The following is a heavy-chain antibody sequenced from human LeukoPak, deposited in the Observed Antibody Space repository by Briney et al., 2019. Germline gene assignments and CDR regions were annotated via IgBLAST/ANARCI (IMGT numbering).Heavy chain of an antibody. CDR1: GYTFTSYA. Sequence: SCKTSGYTFTSYAMHWVRQAPGKGLEWVAVISYDGSNKYYADSVKGRFTISRDNSKNTLYLQMNSLRAEDTAVYYCAKSPARDFWSWSIEYYYYYGMDVWGQGTTVTVSS. D-gene: IGHD3-3*01. J-gene: IGHJ6*02. V-gene: IGHV3-30*18. CDR3: AKSPARDFWSWSIEYYYYYGMDV. CDR2: ISYDGSNK.